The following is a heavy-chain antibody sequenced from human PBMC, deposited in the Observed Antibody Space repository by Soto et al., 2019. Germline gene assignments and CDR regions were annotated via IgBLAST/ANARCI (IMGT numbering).Heavy chain of an antibody. V-gene: IGHV5-51*01. J-gene: IGHJ6*02. CDR3: ERDPEYYGMDV. Sequence: PXESLKIYWQGSGYSFTSYLIVWVRQMPGKGLEWMGIIYPGDSDTRYSPSFQGQVTISADKSISTAYLQWSSLKASDTAMYYCERDPEYYGMDVWGQGTTVTVSS. CDR1: GYSFTSYL. CDR2: IYPGDSDT.